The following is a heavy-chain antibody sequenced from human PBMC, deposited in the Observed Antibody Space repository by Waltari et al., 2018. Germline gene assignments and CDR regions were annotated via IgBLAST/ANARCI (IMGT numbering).Heavy chain of an antibody. CDR1: GGSISSYY. V-gene: IGHV4-59*01. J-gene: IGHJ5*02. D-gene: IGHD3-3*01. Sequence: QVQLQESGPGLVKPSETLSLTCTVSGGSISSYYWSWIRQPPGKGLEWIGYIYYSGSTNYNPSLKSRVTISVDTSKNQFSLKLSSVTAADTAVYYCAREKHYDFWNGVSGRWFDPWGQGTLVTVSS. CDR2: IYYSGST. CDR3: AREKHYDFWNGVSGRWFDP.